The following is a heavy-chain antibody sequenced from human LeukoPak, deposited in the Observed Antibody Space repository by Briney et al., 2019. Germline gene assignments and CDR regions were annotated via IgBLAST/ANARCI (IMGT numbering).Heavy chain of an antibody. J-gene: IGHJ5*02. CDR1: GFTFSSYS. Sequence: GGSLRLSCAASGFTFSSYSMNWVRQAPGKGLEWVSYISSSSSTIYYADSVKGRFTISRDNAKNSLYLQMNSLRAEDTAVYYCAKGATVEIPFDPWGQGTLVTVS. D-gene: IGHD4-11*01. V-gene: IGHV3-48*01. CDR2: ISSSSSTI. CDR3: AKGATVEIPFDP.